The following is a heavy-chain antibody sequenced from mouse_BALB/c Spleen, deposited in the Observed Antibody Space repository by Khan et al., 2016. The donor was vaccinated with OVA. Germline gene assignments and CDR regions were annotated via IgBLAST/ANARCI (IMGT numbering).Heavy chain of an antibody. J-gene: IGHJ3*01. CDR2: IYPGSDNT. Sequence: QVQLQQSGAQLARPGASVRLSCTASGYTFTDYYINWMRQRPGEGLEWIGEIYPGSDNTYSNEKFKDRAPLTADKYSSTAFLHLSSLTSEDSAVYFCAREWAAWFPYWGQGTLVTVSA. CDR1: GYTFTDYY. CDR3: AREWAAWFPY. V-gene: IGHV1-77*01.